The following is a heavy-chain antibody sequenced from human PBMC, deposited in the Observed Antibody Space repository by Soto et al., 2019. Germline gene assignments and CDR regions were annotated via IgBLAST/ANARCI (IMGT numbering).Heavy chain of an antibody. D-gene: IGHD3-10*01. Sequence: QVQLVQSGAEVKKPGASVKVSCKASGYTFTSYGISWVRQAPGQGLEWMGWISTYNGNTKYAQKLQGRLTMTTDTATITAYMALRSLRSDDTAVYYCARDGQTTLVRGVRGGSYNYYGMDVWGHGTTVTVSS. CDR2: ISTYNGNT. CDR3: ARDGQTTLVRGVRGGSYNYYGMDV. J-gene: IGHJ6*02. V-gene: IGHV1-18*04. CDR1: GYTFTSYG.